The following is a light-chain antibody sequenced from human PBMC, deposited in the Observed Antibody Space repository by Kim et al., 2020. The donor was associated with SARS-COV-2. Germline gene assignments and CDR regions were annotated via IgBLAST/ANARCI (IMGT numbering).Light chain of an antibody. CDR1: KLGEKF. CDR2: EDN. J-gene: IGLJ2*01. V-gene: IGLV3-1*01. Sequence: SYELTQPPSVSVSPGQTTTIPCSGDKLGEKFACWYQQKPGQSPVLVIYEDNKRPSGIPERFSGSTSGNTATLTIRGTQAMDEADYYCQAWDNSAAGVFGGGTKLTVL. CDR3: QAWDNSAAGV.